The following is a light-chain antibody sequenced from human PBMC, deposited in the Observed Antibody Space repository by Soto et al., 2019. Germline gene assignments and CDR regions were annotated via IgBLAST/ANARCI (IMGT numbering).Light chain of an antibody. V-gene: IGKV1-27*01. J-gene: IGKJ4*01. CDR2: DAS. CDR3: QKYNGAPLT. CDR1: QALSMY. Sequence: DLQMTQSPSSLSASVGDRVTITCRASQALSMYLAWYQQKPGKVPKILIYDASTLQSGVPSRFSGSGSGTDFTIPSSGLQPEDVATYYFQKYNGAPLTFGGGTKVEIK.